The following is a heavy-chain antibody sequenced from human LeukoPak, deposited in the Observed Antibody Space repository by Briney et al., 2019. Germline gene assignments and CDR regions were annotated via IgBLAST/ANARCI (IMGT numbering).Heavy chain of an antibody. CDR1: GGSISNYY. V-gene: IGHV4-4*07. CDR3: AREHKDYDGDGYYYGC. J-gene: IGHJ4*02. D-gene: IGHD2-21*02. CDR2: IYAGRNT. Sequence: SETLSLTCTVSGGSISNYYWSWIRQPAGKGLEWIGRIYAGRNTDHNPSLKSRVTMSPDSSKNQFSLRLTSVTAADTAVYYCAREHKDYDGDGYYYGCWGQGTLVTVSS.